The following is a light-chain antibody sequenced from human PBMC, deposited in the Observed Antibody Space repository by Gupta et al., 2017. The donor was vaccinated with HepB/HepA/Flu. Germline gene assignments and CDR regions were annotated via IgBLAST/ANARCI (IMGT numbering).Light chain of an antibody. Sequence: EIVLTQSPATLSLSPGERATLSCRASQSVSSYLAWYQHKPGQAPRLLIYDASNRANGIPARFSGSGYGTDFTLTISSLEPEDFAVYYCQQRSNWPPLTFGGGTKVEIK. CDR1: QSVSSY. CDR2: DAS. CDR3: QQRSNWPPLT. V-gene: IGKV3-11*01. J-gene: IGKJ4*01.